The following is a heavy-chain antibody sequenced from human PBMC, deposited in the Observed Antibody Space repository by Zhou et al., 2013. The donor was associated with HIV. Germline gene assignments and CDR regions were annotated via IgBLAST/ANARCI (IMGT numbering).Heavy chain of an antibody. J-gene: IGHJ6*01. CDR3: ARSAFYGDQDYHYSDVMDV. Sequence: QVQLVQSGAEVKKPGSSVKVSCKASGATWSHFAMNWVRQAPGQGLEWMGRIIPMFGTVNYTQKFQGRVTITADESTKTAYTELSSLRSEDTAIYYCARSAFYGDQDYHYSDVMDVWGQGTTVIVSS. CDR1: GATWSHFA. V-gene: IGHV1-69*15. CDR2: IIPMFGTV. D-gene: IGHD4-17*01.